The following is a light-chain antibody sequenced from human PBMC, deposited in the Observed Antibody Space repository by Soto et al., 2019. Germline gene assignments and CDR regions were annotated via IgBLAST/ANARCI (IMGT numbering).Light chain of an antibody. CDR3: SSYTSSVTLL. CDR1: SSDVGGYNY. J-gene: IGLJ2*01. Sequence: QSALTQPASVSGSPGQSITISCTGTSSDVGGYNYVSWYQQHPGKAPKLIIYDVSIRPSGVSTRFSGSKSGNTASLTISGLQAEDEADYYCSSYTSSVTLLFGGGTKVTVL. CDR2: DVS. V-gene: IGLV2-14*01.